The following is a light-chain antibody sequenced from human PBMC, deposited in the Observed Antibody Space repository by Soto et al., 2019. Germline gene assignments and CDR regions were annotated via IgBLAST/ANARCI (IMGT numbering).Light chain of an antibody. Sequence: QSALAQPPSASGSPGQSVTISCTGSGSDIGAYNFVSWYQQHPGKAPKLMMFGVTERPPGVPDRFSGSKSGNTASLTVSGLQADDEAVYYCYSYAGRNIWVFGGGTKVTVL. V-gene: IGLV2-8*01. J-gene: IGLJ3*02. CDR3: YSYAGRNIWV. CDR2: GVT. CDR1: GSDIGAYNF.